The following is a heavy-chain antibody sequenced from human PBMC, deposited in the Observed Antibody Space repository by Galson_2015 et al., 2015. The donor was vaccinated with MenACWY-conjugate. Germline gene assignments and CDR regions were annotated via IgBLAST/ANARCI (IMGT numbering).Heavy chain of an antibody. J-gene: IGHJ6*02. CDR1: GYYFTSYW. V-gene: IGHV5-51*01. D-gene: IGHD1-26*01. CDR3: ARHPPGGRGMDV. CDR2: ISPGDSNI. Sequence: QSGAEVKQPGESLKISCKGSGYYFTSYWIAWVRQIPGKGLEWMGLISPGDSNIRYSPAFQGRVTISADKSISTAYLQWNSLQASDTAIYYCARHPPGGRGMDVWGQGTTVTVSS.